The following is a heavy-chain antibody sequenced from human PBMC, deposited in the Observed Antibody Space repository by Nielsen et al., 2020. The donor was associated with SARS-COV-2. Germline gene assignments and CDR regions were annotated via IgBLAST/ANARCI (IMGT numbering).Heavy chain of an antibody. CDR3: ARHSSPPTNDY. V-gene: IGHV4-39*01. Sequence: SETLSLTCTVSGGSISSKGYYWSWIRQPPGKGLEWIATIYYSGTTYYNPSLKSRVTISIDASRSQFSLKVSSVTTADTAVYYCARHSSPPTNDYWGQGILVTVSS. J-gene: IGHJ4*02. CDR2: IYYSGTT. CDR1: GGSISSKGYY. D-gene: IGHD2-2*01.